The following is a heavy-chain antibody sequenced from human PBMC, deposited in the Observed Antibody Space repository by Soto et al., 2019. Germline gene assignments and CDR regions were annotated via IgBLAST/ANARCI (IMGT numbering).Heavy chain of an antibody. CDR2: ISAYNGNT. V-gene: IGHV1-18*01. CDR3: ARDCIAVAGNWFDP. J-gene: IGHJ5*02. CDR1: GYTFTSYG. Sequence: ASVKVSCKASGYTFTSYGIGWVRQAPGQGLEWMGWISAYNGNTNYAQKLQGRVTMTTDTSTSTAYMELRSLRSDDTAVYYCARDCIAVAGNWFDPWGQGTLVTVSS. D-gene: IGHD6-19*01.